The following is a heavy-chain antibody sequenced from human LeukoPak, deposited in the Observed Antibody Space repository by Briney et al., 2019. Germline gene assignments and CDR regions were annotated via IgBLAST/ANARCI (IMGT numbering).Heavy chain of an antibody. Sequence: GGSLRLSCAVSGFTFSSYWMSWVRQAPGQGLEWVANIKQDGSEKYYVDSVKGRFTISRDNAKNSLYPQMNRLRAEDTAVYYCARGADSSGWYGYFDYWGQGTLVTVSS. CDR3: ARGADSSGWYGYFDY. CDR2: IKQDGSEK. J-gene: IGHJ4*02. V-gene: IGHV3-7*03. D-gene: IGHD6-19*01. CDR1: GFTFSSYW.